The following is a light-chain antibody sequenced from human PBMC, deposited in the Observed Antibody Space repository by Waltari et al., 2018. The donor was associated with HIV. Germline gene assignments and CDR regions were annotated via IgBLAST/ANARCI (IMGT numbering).Light chain of an antibody. CDR3: QQYDDLPFT. CDR2: HTS. Sequence: DIRMTQSPSSLSAAVGDSVTMTCQATQDINNNLNWYQQKAGEAPKLLIYHTSLLETGVSPRFSGGGSAANFTLTIASPQPEDVATYFCQQYDDLPFTFGPGT. V-gene: IGKV1-33*01. CDR1: QDINNN. J-gene: IGKJ3*01.